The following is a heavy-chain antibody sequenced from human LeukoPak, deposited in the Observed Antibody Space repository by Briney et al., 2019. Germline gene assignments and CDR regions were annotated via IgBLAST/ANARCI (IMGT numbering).Heavy chain of an antibody. CDR3: ARVFWKGGGFFDY. J-gene: IGHJ4*02. D-gene: IGHD2-15*01. CDR1: GGSIISGSSY. CDR2: IYPSGST. V-gene: IGHV4-61*02. Sequence: SETLSLTCTVSGGSIISGSSYWSGIRQPAGKGREWIGRIYPSGSTDYSPSLKSRLSMSIDTSKNQFSLHLSSVTVADTAVYYCARVFWKGGGFFDYWGQGMLVTVSS.